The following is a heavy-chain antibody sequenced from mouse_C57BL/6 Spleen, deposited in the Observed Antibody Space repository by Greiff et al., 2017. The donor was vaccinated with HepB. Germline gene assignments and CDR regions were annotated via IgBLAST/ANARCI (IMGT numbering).Heavy chain of an antibody. CDR1: GYTFTSYW. Sequence: QVQLQQPGAELVKPGASVKMSCKASGYTFTSYWITWVKQRPGQGLEWIGDIYPGSGSTNYNEKFKSKATLTVDTSSSTAYMQLSSLTSEDSAVYYCARDYGSGPPGFAYWGQGTLVTVSA. V-gene: IGHV1-55*01. D-gene: IGHD1-1*01. J-gene: IGHJ3*01. CDR2: IYPGSGST. CDR3: ARDYGSGPPGFAY.